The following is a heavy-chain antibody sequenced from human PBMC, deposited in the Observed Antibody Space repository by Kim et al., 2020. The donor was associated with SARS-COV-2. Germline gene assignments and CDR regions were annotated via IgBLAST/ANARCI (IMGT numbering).Heavy chain of an antibody. D-gene: IGHD3-22*01. CDR1: GFTFSSYA. J-gene: IGHJ4*02. CDR2: ISYDGSNK. V-gene: IGHV3-30*04. CDR3: ARGGGSGYLEYYFDY. Sequence: GGSLRLSCAASGFTFSSYAMHWVRQAPGKGLEWVAVISYDGSNKYYADSVKGRFTISRDNSKNTLYLQMNSLRAEDTAVYYCARGGGSGYLEYYFDYWGQGTLVTVSS.